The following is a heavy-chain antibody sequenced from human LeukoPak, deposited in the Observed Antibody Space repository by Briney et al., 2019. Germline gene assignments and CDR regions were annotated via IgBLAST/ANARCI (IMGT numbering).Heavy chain of an antibody. Sequence: ASVKVSCKASGYTFTSYGISWVRQAPGQGLEWMGWISAYNGNTNYPQKLQGSVTMTTVTSTSTAYMELRSLRSDDTAVYYCARAGVYDSSGYFLGGAFDIWGQGTMVAVSS. CDR2: ISAYNGNT. V-gene: IGHV1-18*01. D-gene: IGHD3-22*01. CDR3: ARAGVYDSSGYFLGGAFDI. CDR1: GYTFTSYG. J-gene: IGHJ3*02.